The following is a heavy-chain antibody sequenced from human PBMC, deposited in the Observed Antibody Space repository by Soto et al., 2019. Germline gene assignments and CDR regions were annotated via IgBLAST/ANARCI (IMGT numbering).Heavy chain of an antibody. CDR3: AKGRGLPSEFDY. CDR2: FSNTGGGT. CDR1: GFTFSDYA. J-gene: IGHJ4*02. Sequence: GGSLRLSCAASGFTFSDYAMSWVRQAPGKGLEWVSVFSNTGGGTYYADSVKGRFTISRDNSKNMLYLQMTSLRAEDTAVYYCAKGRGLPSEFDYWGQGTLVTVSS. V-gene: IGHV3-23*01.